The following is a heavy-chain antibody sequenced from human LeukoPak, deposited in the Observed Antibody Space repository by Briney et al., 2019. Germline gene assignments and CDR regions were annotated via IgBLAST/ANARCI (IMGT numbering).Heavy chain of an antibody. V-gene: IGHV4-30-2*01. D-gene: IGHD1-26*01. J-gene: IGHJ6*02. Sequence: SETLSLTCAVSGGSISSGGYSWSWIRQPPGKGLEWIGYIYHSGSTYYNPSLKSRVTISVDRSKNQFSLKLSSVTAADTAVYYCARDRIGTYYYYGMDVWGQGTTVTVSS. CDR1: GGSISSGGYS. CDR2: IYHSGST. CDR3: ARDRIGTYYYYGMDV.